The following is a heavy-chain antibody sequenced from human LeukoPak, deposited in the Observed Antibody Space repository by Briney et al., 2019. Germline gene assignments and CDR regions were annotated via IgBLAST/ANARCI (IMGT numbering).Heavy chain of an antibody. Sequence: SVKVSCKASGGTFSSYAISWVRQAPGQGLEWMGRIIPIFGTANYAQKFQGRVTITTDESTSTAYMELSSLRSEDTAVYYCARAHHATAMARFDYWGQGTLVTVSS. CDR3: ARAHHATAMARFDY. CDR2: IIPIFGTA. CDR1: GGTFSSYA. D-gene: IGHD5-18*01. J-gene: IGHJ4*02. V-gene: IGHV1-69*05.